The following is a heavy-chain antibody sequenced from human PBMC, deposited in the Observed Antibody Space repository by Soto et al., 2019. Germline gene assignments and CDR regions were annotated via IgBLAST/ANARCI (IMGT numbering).Heavy chain of an antibody. CDR2: ISPHKDNT. D-gene: IGHD3-10*01. V-gene: IGHV1-18*01. J-gene: IGHJ4*02. CDR3: ARDLDGSGSYYTNY. Sequence: AAVKVSCKTSGYTFSSIGISWVRQAPGQGLEWMGWISPHKDNTYYAQRLQGRVTMTTDTSTSTAYMELRSLRSDDTAVYFCARDLDGSGSYYTNYWGQGTLVTVSS. CDR1: GYTFSSIG.